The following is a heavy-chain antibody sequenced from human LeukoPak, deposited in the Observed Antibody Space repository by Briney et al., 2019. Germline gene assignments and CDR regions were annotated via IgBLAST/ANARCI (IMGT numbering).Heavy chain of an antibody. CDR2: TYYRSKWYN. V-gene: IGHV6-1*01. J-gene: IGHJ3*01. CDR3: ARDGYYDSSGYYPDDAFDL. D-gene: IGHD3-22*01. Sequence: QTLSLSCAISGDSVSSNSAAWNWNRQSPSRGLEWLGRTYYRSKWYNDYAVSVKSRITINPDTSVNQFSLQLNSVTPEDTAVYYCARDGYYDSSGYYPDDAFDLLGQGTLVTVSS. CDR1: GDSVSSNSAA.